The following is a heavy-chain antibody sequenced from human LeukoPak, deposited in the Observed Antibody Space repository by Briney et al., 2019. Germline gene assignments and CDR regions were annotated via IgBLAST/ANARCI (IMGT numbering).Heavy chain of an antibody. CDR1: GYTFTSYG. J-gene: IGHJ4*02. CDR2: ISAYNGNT. Sequence: ASVKVSCKASGYTFTSYGISWVRHAPGQGLEWMGWISAYNGNTNYAQKLQGRVTMTTDTSTSTAYMELRSLRSDDTAVYYCAREAILEWLYYFDYWGQGTLVTVSS. V-gene: IGHV1-18*01. D-gene: IGHD3-3*01. CDR3: AREAILEWLYYFDY.